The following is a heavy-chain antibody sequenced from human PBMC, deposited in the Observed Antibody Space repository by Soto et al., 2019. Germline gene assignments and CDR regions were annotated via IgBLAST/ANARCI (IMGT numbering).Heavy chain of an antibody. Sequence: ASVKVSCKASGYTFTDYYMHWVRQAPGQGLEWMGWINPNSGGTNYAQKLQGRVTMTRDTSFSTAYMELSRLRSDDTAVYYCAREVYGSGSPFDYWGQGTLVTVSS. V-gene: IGHV1-2*02. D-gene: IGHD3-10*01. CDR3: AREVYGSGSPFDY. CDR2: INPNSGGT. CDR1: GYTFTDYY. J-gene: IGHJ4*02.